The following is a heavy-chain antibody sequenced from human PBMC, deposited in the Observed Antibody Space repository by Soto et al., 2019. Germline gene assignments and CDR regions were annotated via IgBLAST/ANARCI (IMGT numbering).Heavy chain of an antibody. CDR1: GYSFTSYW. CDR3: ARGSGIAVAATGPYGMDV. Sequence: GESLKISCKGSGYSFTSYWISWVRQMPGKGLEWMGRIDPSDSYTNYSPSFQGHVTISADKSISTAYLQWSSLKASDTAMYYCARGSGIAVAATGPYGMDVWGQGTTVTVSS. V-gene: IGHV5-10-1*01. J-gene: IGHJ6*02. CDR2: IDPSDSYT. D-gene: IGHD6-19*01.